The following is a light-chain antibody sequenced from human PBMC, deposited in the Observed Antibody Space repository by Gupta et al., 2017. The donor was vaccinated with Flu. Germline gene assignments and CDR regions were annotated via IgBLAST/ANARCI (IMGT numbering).Light chain of an antibody. Sequence: DIQITQSPSSLSASVRDRATITCRASKSIGNYLNWYQQGPGKAPRLLIYGASNLERGVPERFSGSGSGTDFTLTISRLQAEDFATYYCQHSYPTPLTFGGGTKVEIK. CDR2: GAS. J-gene: IGKJ4*01. V-gene: IGKV1-39*01. CDR3: QHSYPTPLT. CDR1: KSIGNY.